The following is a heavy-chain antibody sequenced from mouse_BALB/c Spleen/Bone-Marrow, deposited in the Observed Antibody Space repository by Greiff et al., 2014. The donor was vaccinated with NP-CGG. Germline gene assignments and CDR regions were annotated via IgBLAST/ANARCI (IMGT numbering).Heavy chain of an antibody. Sequence: EVQLQQSGAELVKPGASVKLSCTASGFNIKDTYMHWVKQRPEQGLEWIGRIDPANGNTKYDPKFQGKATITTDTSSNTAYLRLSSLTSEDTAVYYCAIHYYGSSGFAYWGQGTLVTVSA. D-gene: IGHD1-1*01. CDR1: GFNIKDTY. CDR3: AIHYYGSSGFAY. V-gene: IGHV14-3*02. CDR2: IDPANGNT. J-gene: IGHJ3*01.